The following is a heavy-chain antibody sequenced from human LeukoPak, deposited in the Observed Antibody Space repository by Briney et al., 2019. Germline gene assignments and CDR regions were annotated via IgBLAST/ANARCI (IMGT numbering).Heavy chain of an antibody. CDR2: ISPTGSST. V-gene: IGHV1-46*01. CDR1: GFTFTNYY. J-gene: IGHJ4*02. Sequence: GASVKVSCKASGFTFTNYYMHWVRQAPGQGPEWMGLISPTGSSTNYAQKFRGRVTMTRDTSTTTVYMELSSLRSEDTAVYYCAREESGGYFDYWGQGTLVTVSS. CDR3: AREESGGYFDY. D-gene: IGHD2-8*02.